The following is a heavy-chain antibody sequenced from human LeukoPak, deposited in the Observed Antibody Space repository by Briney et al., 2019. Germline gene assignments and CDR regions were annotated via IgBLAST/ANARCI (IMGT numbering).Heavy chain of an antibody. CDR3: ARGKGWSDC. CDR1: GFRFSDYA. J-gene: IGHJ4*02. V-gene: IGHV3-30-3*01. D-gene: IGHD6-19*01. Sequence: AGSLRLTCAASGFRFSDYAMHWVRQAPAKGLERVALISYDGDKKSYADSLQGRGFTSCDNSPNTLFLQIFRLRPDDTAVYYCARGKGWSDCWGQGTLVTVSS. CDR2: ISYDGDKK.